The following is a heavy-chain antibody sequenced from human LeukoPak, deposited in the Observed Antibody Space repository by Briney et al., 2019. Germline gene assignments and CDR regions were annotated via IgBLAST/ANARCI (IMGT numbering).Heavy chain of an antibody. CDR1: GFTFRNYW. CDR2: IKYDGSER. CDR3: GRICEGGGVDV. D-gene: IGHD3-16*01. Sequence: GGSLRLSCAASGFTFRNYWMSWVRQAPGKGPEWVANIKYDGSERNYVDSVKGRFTISRDNAKISLYLQLNSLRAQDTAVYYCGRICEGGGVDVWGLGTMVIVSS. J-gene: IGHJ3*01. V-gene: IGHV3-7*01.